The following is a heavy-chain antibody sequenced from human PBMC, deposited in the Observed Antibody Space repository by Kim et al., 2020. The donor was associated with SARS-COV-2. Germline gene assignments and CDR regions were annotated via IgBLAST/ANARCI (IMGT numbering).Heavy chain of an antibody. J-gene: IGHJ4*02. D-gene: IGHD3-10*01. V-gene: IGHV3-30*03. CDR3: ARDFGSGGFRGSSFGYFDN. Sequence: GGSLRLSCAASGFNIRNNAMHWVRQAPGKGLEWVAVSSFDGTLKLYADSVKGRFTISRDNSNNTLYLQMNSLRTEDTAVYYCARDFGSGGFRGSSFGYFDNWGQGTLITVSS. CDR2: SSFDGTLK. CDR1: GFNIRNNA.